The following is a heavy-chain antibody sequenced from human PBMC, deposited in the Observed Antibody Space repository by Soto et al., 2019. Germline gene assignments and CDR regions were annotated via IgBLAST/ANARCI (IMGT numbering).Heavy chain of an antibody. Sequence: QVLLVQSGAEVKKPGASVKVSCKASGYTFTSYGISWVRQAPGQGLEWMGWISAYNGNTNYAQKLQGRVTMTTDTSTSTAYMELRSLRSDDTAVYYCARDRPWGGEWELQYFDYWGQGTLVTVSS. V-gene: IGHV1-18*01. D-gene: IGHD1-26*01. CDR1: GYTFTSYG. CDR3: ARDRPWGGEWELQYFDY. CDR2: ISAYNGNT. J-gene: IGHJ4*02.